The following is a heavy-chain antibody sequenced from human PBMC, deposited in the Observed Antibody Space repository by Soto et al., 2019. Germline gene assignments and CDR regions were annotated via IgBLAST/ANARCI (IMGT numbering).Heavy chain of an antibody. CDR2: ISRDGGTK. Sequence: QVQLVESGGGVVQPGRSLRLSCAVSGFTVSTYGMHWARQAPGKGLEGVAVISRDGGTKYYEDSVKGRFTISRDNSRNTLFLEMNSLRGDDMAVYYCTGEVASGYWGQGTLVTVSS. CDR3: TGEVASGY. V-gene: IGHV3-30*03. D-gene: IGHD2-8*02. CDR1: GFTVSTYG. J-gene: IGHJ4*02.